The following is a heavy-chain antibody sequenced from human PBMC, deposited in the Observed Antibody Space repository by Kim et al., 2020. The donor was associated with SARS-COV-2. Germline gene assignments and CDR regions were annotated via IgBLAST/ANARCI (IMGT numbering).Heavy chain of an antibody. D-gene: IGHD5-12*01. J-gene: IGHJ6*02. V-gene: IGHV3-21*01. CDR3: ARGSGLMNYGMDV. CDR1: GFTFSTYS. Sequence: GGSLRLSCAASGFTFSTYSMNWVRQAPGKGLEWVSSIGSSSSYIYYADSVKGRFTISRDNAKNSLYLQMNSLRGEDTAVYYCARGSGLMNYGMDVCGQG. CDR2: IGSSSSYI.